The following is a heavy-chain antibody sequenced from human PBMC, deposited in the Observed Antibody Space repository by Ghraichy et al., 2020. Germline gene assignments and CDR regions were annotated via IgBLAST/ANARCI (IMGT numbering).Heavy chain of an antibody. CDR3: ARVIKGYSSEREDFDY. CDR1: GYTFTGYY. J-gene: IGHJ4*02. V-gene: IGHV1-2*02. D-gene: IGHD6-25*01. Sequence: ASVKVSFKASGYTFTGYYMHWVRQAPGQGLEWMGWINPNSGGTNYAQKFQGRVTMTRDTSISTAYMELSRLRSDDTAVYYCARVIKGYSSEREDFDYWGQGTLVTVSS. CDR2: INPNSGGT.